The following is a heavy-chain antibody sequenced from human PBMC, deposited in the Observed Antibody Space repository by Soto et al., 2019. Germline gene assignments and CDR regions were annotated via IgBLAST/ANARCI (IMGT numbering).Heavy chain of an antibody. D-gene: IGHD3-3*01. CDR2: ISGSGGST. CDR3: AKDQDLLRFLEWLPQFDY. J-gene: IGHJ4*02. V-gene: IGHV3-23*01. Sequence: EVQLLESGGGLVQPGGSLRLSCAASGFTFSSYAMSWVRQAPGKGLEWVSAISGSGGSTYYADSVKGRFTISRDNSKNTRYLQMNSLRAEDTAVYYCAKDQDLLRFLEWLPQFDYWGQGTLVPVSS. CDR1: GFTFSSYA.